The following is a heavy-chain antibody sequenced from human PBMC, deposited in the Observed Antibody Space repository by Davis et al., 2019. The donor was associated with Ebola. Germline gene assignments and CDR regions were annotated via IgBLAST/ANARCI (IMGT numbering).Heavy chain of an antibody. CDR3: ARSGVGSGYYYEYNWFDP. CDR1: RGTFSSYA. D-gene: IGHD3-22*01. V-gene: IGHV1-69*04. Sequence: SVQVSCKASRGTFSSYAISWVRQAPGQGLEWMGRIIPILGIANYAQKFQGRVTITADKSTSTAYMELSSLRSEDTAVYYCARSGVGSGYYYEYNWFDPWGQGTLVTVSS. CDR2: IIPILGIA. J-gene: IGHJ5*02.